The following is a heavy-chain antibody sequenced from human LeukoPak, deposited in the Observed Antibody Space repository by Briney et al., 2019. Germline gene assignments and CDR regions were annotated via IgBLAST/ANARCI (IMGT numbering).Heavy chain of an antibody. CDR2: MNPNCGNT. V-gene: IGHV1-8*03. CDR3: ARGLLYSSSFPY. CDR1: GYTFTSYD. D-gene: IGHD6-6*01. Sequence: ASVKVSCKASGYTFTSYDINWVRQATGQGLEWMGWMNPNCGNTGYAQKFQGRVTITRNTSISTAYMELSSLRSEDTAVYYCARGLLYSSSFPYWGQGTLVTVSS. J-gene: IGHJ4*02.